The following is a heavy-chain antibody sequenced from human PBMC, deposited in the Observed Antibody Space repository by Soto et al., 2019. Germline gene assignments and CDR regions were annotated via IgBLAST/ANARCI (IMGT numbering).Heavy chain of an antibody. CDR2: INAGNGTT. CDR1: GGTFGSYA. J-gene: IGHJ3*01. CDR3: ARDLDYYGSSP. D-gene: IGHD3-10*01. Sequence: GASVKVSCKASGGTFGSYAISWVRQAPGHRLEWMGGINAGNGTTKYSQKFQGRVTITRDTSASTAYMELSSLRSEDTAVYYCARDLDYYGSSPWGQGTMVTVSS. V-gene: IGHV1-3*01.